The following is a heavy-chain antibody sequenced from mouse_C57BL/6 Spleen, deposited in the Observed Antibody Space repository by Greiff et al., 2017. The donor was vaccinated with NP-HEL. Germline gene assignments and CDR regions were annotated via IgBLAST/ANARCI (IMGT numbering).Heavy chain of an antibody. J-gene: IGHJ4*01. D-gene: IGHD3-2*02. V-gene: IGHV5-9-1*02. CDR2: ISSGGDYI. Sequence: EVKLVESGEGLVKPGGSLKLSCAASGFTFSSYAMSWVRQTPEKRLEWVAYISSGGDYIYYADTVKGRFTISRDNARKTLYLQMSSLKSEDTAMYYCTRDWGSSGRYYAMDYWGQGTSVTVSS. CDR1: GFTFSSYA. CDR3: TRDWGSSGRYYAMDY.